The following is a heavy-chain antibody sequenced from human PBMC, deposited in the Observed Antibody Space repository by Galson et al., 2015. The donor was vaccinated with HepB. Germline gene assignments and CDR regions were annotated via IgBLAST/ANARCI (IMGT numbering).Heavy chain of an antibody. CDR3: TTAGILTGYEYFFDY. CDR1: GFTFSNAW. D-gene: IGHD3-9*01. CDR2: IKSKTDGETR. Sequence: SLRLSCAASGFTFSNAWMRWVRQAPGKGLDWVGRIKSKTDGETRDYAAPVKGRFTISRDDSKNTLYLQMNSLKTEDTAVYYCTTAGILTGYEYFFDYWGQGTLVTVSS. J-gene: IGHJ4*02. V-gene: IGHV3-15*01.